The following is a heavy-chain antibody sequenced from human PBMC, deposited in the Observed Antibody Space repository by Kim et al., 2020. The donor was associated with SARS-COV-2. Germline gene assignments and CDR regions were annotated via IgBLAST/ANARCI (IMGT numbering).Heavy chain of an antibody. CDR3: ARDGGYFGWGDNY. CDR1: GYSFTTYP. J-gene: IGHJ4*02. D-gene: IGHD3-9*01. Sequence: ASVKVSCKTSGYSFTTYPIQWMRQAPGQGLEWMGWIKTGNGDTEYSQSFQGRVAITRDTSASTAYMELSSLTSEDTTIFYCARDGGYFGWGDNYWGQGT. V-gene: IGHV1-3*04. CDR2: IKTGNGDT.